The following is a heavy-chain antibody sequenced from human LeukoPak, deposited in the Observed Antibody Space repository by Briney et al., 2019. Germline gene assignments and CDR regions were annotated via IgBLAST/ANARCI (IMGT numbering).Heavy chain of an antibody. J-gene: IGHJ4*02. CDR3: ARHLSGVTGYTYGRGIDY. V-gene: IGHV3-7*01. D-gene: IGHD5-18*01. CDR2: IKKDGSEK. Sequence: GGSLRLSCAASGFTFSSYWMSWVRQAPGKGLEWVANIKKDGSEKYSVDSVKGRFTISRDNAKTSLYLQINTLRAEDTAVYYCARHLSGVTGYTYGRGIDYWGQGTLVTVSS. CDR1: GFTFSSYW.